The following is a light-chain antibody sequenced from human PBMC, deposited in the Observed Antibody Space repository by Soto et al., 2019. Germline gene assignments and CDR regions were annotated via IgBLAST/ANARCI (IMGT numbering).Light chain of an antibody. CDR2: AAS. CDR1: QGISSY. CDR3: QQLNSYPQLT. Sequence: DIQLTQSPSFLSASVGDRVTITCRASQGISSYLAWYQQKPGKAPKLLIYAASTLQSGVPSRFSGSGSGTECTLTLSSLQPEDFATYYCQQLNSYPQLTFGGGTKLEIK. J-gene: IGKJ4*01. V-gene: IGKV1-9*01.